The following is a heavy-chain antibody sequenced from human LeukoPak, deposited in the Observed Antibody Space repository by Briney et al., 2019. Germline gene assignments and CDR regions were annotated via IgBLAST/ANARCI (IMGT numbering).Heavy chain of an antibody. Sequence: GGSLRLSCAASGFTFSSYWMHWVRQAPGKGLVWVSRINSDGSSTSYADSVKGRFTISRDNAKNTLYLQMNSLRAEDTAVYYCARDPYYYGSGSYGDYWGQGTLVTVPS. J-gene: IGHJ4*02. CDR2: INSDGSST. CDR1: GFTFSSYW. D-gene: IGHD3-10*01. V-gene: IGHV3-74*01. CDR3: ARDPYYYGSGSYGDY.